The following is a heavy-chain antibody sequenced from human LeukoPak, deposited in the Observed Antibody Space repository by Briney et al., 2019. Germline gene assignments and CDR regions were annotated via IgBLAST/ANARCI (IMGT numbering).Heavy chain of an antibody. J-gene: IGHJ4*02. V-gene: IGHV3-48*01. CDR1: GFTFSSYS. CDR3: ASLVHYYFDY. CDR2: ISSSSSTI. D-gene: IGHD1-1*01. Sequence: GSLRLSCAASGFTFSSYSMNWVRQAPGKGLEWVSYISSSSSTIYYADSVKGRFTISRDNAKNSLYLQMNSLRAEDTAVYYCASLVHYYFDYWGQGTLVTVSS.